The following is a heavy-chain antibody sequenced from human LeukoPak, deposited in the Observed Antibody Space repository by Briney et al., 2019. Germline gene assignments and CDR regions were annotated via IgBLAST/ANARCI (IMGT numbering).Heavy chain of an antibody. CDR1: GGSFSGYY. J-gene: IGHJ6*02. CDR2: IEYSGST. V-gene: IGHV4-34*01. CDR3: ARTSGDWLSWAWIGVDV. D-gene: IGHD3-9*01. Sequence: SETLSLTCAVYGGSFSGYYWNWIRQPPGKGLEWIGEIEYSGSTKYNPSLKSRVTISADTSKNQFSLKVSSVTAADTAVYCARTSGDWLSWAWIGVDVWGQGTTVTVSS.